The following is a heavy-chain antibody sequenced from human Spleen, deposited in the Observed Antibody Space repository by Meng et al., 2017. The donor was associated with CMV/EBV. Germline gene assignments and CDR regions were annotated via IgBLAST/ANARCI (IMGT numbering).Heavy chain of an antibody. D-gene: IGHD2-2*01. CDR1: GYTFTNHY. J-gene: IGHJ4*02. V-gene: IGHV1-46*01. Sequence: ASVKVSCKASGYTFTNHYIHWVRQAPGQGLEWMGIINPSGGSTNSIQKFQGRVTMTRDTSTSRVYMELRSLRSEDTAVYYCATVRLWFGSTSRDYFDYWGQGTLVTVSS. CDR3: ATVRLWFGSTSRDYFDY. CDR2: INPSGGST.